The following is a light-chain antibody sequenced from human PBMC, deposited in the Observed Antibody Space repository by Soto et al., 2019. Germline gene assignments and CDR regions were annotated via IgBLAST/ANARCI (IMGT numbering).Light chain of an antibody. CDR1: SSDVGSYNR. V-gene: IGLV2-18*02. CDR3: SSYTSSSNYV. Sequence: QSALTQPPSVSGSPGQSVTISCTGTSSDVGSYNRVSWYQQSPGTAPKLMIYEVSNRPSGVPDRFSGSKSGHTASLTISGLQAEDEDDYYCSSYTSSSNYVFGTGTKLTVL. J-gene: IGLJ1*01. CDR2: EVS.